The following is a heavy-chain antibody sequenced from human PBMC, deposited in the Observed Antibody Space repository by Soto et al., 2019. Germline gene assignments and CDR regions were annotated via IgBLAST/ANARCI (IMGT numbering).Heavy chain of an antibody. Sequence: GGSLRLSCAASGFTFDDYAMHWVRQAPGKGLEWVSGISWNSGSIGYADSVKGRFTISRDNAKNSLYLQMNSLRAEDTALYYCAKDTEPAFDILTGYNWFDPWGQGTLVTVSS. CDR2: ISWNSGSI. D-gene: IGHD3-9*01. CDR3: AKDTEPAFDILTGYNWFDP. CDR1: GFTFDDYA. V-gene: IGHV3-9*01. J-gene: IGHJ5*02.